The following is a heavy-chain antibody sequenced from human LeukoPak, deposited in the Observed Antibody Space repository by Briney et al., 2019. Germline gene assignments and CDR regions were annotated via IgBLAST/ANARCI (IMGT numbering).Heavy chain of an antibody. CDR3: ARDPDGDYDFDS. CDR2: ISSNNGDR. Sequence: SVKVSCKASGYVFNTFGISWVRQAPGQGLEWIGWISSNNGDRIYAQNLRGRVTMSTDTSTRTAYMELRSLRSDDTAVYYCARDPDGDYDFDSWGQGTLVTVSS. CDR1: GYVFNTFG. V-gene: IGHV1-18*01. J-gene: IGHJ4*02. D-gene: IGHD4-17*01.